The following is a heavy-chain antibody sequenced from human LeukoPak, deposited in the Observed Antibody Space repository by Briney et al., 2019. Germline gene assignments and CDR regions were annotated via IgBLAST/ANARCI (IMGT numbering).Heavy chain of an antibody. Sequence: ETLSLTCTVSGGSISSYYWSWIRQPPGKGLEWVANIKQDGSEKYYVDSVKGRFTISRDNAKNSLYLQMNSLRAEDMALYYCAKGRGYSYGPFDYWGQGTLVTVSS. J-gene: IGHJ4*02. CDR2: IKQDGSEK. V-gene: IGHV3-7*03. CDR1: GGSISSYY. CDR3: AKGRGYSYGPFDY. D-gene: IGHD5-18*01.